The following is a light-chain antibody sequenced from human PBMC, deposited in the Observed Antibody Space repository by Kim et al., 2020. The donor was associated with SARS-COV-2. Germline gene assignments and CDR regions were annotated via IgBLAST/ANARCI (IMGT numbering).Light chain of an antibody. V-gene: IGKV1-39*01. CDR3: QQSNSTPLT. Sequence: ASVGDRVTITCRTSQSISTNLNWYQQKSGRAPKLLIYAASSLQGGVPSRFSGSGSGTDFTLTISSLQPEDSATYYCQQSNSTPLTFGRGTKVDIK. CDR2: AAS. CDR1: QSISTN. J-gene: IGKJ4*01.